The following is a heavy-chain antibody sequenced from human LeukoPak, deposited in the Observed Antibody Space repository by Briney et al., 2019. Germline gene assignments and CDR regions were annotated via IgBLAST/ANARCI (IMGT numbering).Heavy chain of an antibody. J-gene: IGHJ4*02. Sequence: GRSLRLSCAASGFTFSSYAMHWVRQAPGKGLEWVAVISYDGSNKYYADSVKGRFTISRDNSKNTLYLQMNSLRAEGTAVFYCATLPNYSYGHPYYFDYWGQGTLVTVSS. CDR1: GFTFSSYA. CDR3: ATLPNYSYGHPYYFDY. CDR2: ISYDGSNK. V-gene: IGHV3-30*04. D-gene: IGHD5-18*01.